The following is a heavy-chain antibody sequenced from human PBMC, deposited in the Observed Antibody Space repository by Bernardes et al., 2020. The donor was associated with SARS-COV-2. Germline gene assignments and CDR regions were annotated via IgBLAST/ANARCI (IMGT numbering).Heavy chain of an antibody. J-gene: IGHJ5*02. CDR3: ARGTRITIFGVGINWFDP. CDR2: ISSSSSYI. V-gene: IGHV3-21*01. Sequence: VGSLRLSCAASGFTFSSYSMNWVRQAPGKGLEWVSSISSSSSYIYYADSVKGRFTISRDNAKNSLYLQMNSLRAEDTAVYYCARGTRITIFGVGINWFDPWGQGTLVTGSS. D-gene: IGHD3-3*01. CDR1: GFTFSSYS.